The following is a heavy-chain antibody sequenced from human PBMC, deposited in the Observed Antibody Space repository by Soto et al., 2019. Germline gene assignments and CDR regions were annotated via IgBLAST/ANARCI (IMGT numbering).Heavy chain of an antibody. CDR1: GGSISSYY. CDR2: IYYSGST. CDR3: ARVGDCSGGSCFDY. J-gene: IGHJ4*02. D-gene: IGHD2-15*01. Sequence: LSLTCTVSGGSISSYYWSWIRQHPGKGLEWIGYIYYSGSTYYNPSLKSRVTISVDTSKNQFSLKLSSVTAADTAVYYCARVGDCSGGSCFDYWGQGTLVTVSS. V-gene: IGHV4-59*06.